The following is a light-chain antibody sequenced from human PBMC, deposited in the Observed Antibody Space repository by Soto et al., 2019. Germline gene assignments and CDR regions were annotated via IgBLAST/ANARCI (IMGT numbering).Light chain of an antibody. V-gene: IGLV1-51*01. Sequence: QSVLTQPPSVSAAPGQNVTISCSGTSSNIGTNFVSWYQHLPGTAPKIVIYDNVKRPSGIPDRFSGSKSGTSASLAITGLQAEDEAEYYCQSYDSSLSNSGWVFGGGTKLTVL. CDR3: QSYDSSLSNSGWV. J-gene: IGLJ3*02. CDR2: DNV. CDR1: SSNIGTNF.